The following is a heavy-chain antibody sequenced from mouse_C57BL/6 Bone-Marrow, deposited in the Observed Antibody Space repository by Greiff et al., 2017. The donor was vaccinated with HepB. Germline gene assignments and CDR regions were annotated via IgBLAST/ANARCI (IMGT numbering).Heavy chain of an antibody. V-gene: IGHV1-53*01. CDR1: GYTFTSYW. CDR2: INPSNGGT. J-gene: IGHJ1*03. D-gene: IGHD2-3*01. Sequence: QVQLQQSGTELVKPGASVKLSCKASGYTFTSYWMHWVKQRPGQGLEWIGNINPSNGGTNYNEKFKSKATLTVDKSSSTAYMQLSSLTSEDSAVYYCAWLLRPYWYFDVWGTGTTVTVSS. CDR3: AWLLRPYWYFDV.